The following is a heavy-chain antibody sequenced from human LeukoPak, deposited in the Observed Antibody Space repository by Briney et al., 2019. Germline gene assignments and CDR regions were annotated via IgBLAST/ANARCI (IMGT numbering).Heavy chain of an antibody. CDR2: ISGSGGST. Sequence: GGSLRLSCAASGFTFSSYALSWVRQAPGKGLEWVSVISGSGGSTYYADAVKGRFTISRDNSKNTLSLQMNSLRAEDTAVYYCAKDPLVNSQEYFDYWGQGTLVTVSS. J-gene: IGHJ4*02. D-gene: IGHD2/OR15-2a*01. V-gene: IGHV3-23*01. CDR1: GFTFSSYA. CDR3: AKDPLVNSQEYFDY.